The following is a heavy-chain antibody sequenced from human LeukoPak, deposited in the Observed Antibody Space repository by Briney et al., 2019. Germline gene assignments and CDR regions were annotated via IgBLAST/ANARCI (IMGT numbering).Heavy chain of an antibody. J-gene: IGHJ4*02. CDR2: IYTSGST. CDR1: GGSISSGSYY. V-gene: IGHV4-61*02. D-gene: IGHD6-19*01. CDR3: ARDGSYSSGWYAGKFDY. Sequence: SETLSLTCTVSGGSISSGSYYWSWIRQPAGKGLEWIGRIYTSGSTNYNPSLKSRVTISVDTSKNQFSLKLSSVIAADTAVYYCARDGSYSSGWYAGKFDYWGQGTLVTVSS.